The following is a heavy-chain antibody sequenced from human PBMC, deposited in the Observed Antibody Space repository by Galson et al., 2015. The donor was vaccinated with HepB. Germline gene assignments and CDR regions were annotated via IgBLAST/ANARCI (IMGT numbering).Heavy chain of an antibody. D-gene: IGHD3-10*02. Sequence: SETLSLTCTISGDSISRYFCSWIRQALGKTLEWIGYIYYTGITTYSPSLKSRVTISVDTSKNQFSLKLRSVTAADTAVYYCASAMPSTMSAYDYWGQGTLVSVSS. CDR2: IYYTGIT. J-gene: IGHJ4*02. CDR3: ASAMPSTMSAYDY. CDR1: GDSISRYF. V-gene: IGHV4-59*01.